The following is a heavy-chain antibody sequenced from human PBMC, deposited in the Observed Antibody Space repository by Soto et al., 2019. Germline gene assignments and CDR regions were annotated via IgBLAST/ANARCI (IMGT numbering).Heavy chain of an antibody. CDR1: GGSISNGNYY. Sequence: QLQVQESGPGLVKPSETLSLTCSVSGGSISNGNYYWGWIRQPPGKGLEWIGCIYYNGDTYYNPSLKSRVTISVDTSKDQFSLKLNSVTAADTAVYYCATANRGETYFHLIEYWGQGTLVTVSS. J-gene: IGHJ4*02. CDR3: ATANRGETYFHLIEY. CDR2: IYYNGDT. V-gene: IGHV4-39*01. D-gene: IGHD1-26*01.